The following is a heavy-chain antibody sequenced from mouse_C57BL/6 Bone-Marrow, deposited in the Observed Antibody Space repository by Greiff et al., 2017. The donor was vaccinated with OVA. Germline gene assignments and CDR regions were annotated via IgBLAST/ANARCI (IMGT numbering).Heavy chain of an antibody. D-gene: IGHD1-1*01. V-gene: IGHV1-69*01. Sequence: QVQLQQPGAELVIPGASVKLSCKASGYTFTSYWSHWVKQRPGQGLVWFGENVPSDSYTNYNQKFKGKSTLTVDKSSSTAYMQISSLTSENSAVYDCISSPYWYFDVWGTGTTVTVSA. CDR3: ISSPYWYFDV. CDR2: NVPSDSYT. CDR1: GYTFTSYW. J-gene: IGHJ1*03.